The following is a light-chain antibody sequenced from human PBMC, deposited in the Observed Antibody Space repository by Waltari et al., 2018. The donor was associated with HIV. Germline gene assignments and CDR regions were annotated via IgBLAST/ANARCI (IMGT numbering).Light chain of an antibody. CDR2: GTS. V-gene: IGKV1-5*03. CDR3: QQYSTLPRT. J-gene: IGKJ1*01. CDR1: QSITIW. Sequence: DIQMTQSPSTLSASVGDRVTITCQASQSITIWLTWYQQKPGKAPKLLIYGTSSLESGVPSRFSGSGSATEFTLTISSLQPNDSATYYCQQYSTLPRTFGQGTKVDIK.